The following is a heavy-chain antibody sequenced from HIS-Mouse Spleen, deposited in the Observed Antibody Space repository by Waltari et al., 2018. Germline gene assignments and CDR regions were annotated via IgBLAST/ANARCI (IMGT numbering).Heavy chain of an antibody. CDR1: GGSISSYY. J-gene: IGHJ3*02. CDR2: SYTSGST. D-gene: IGHD3-3*01. CDR3: ARDFHDFWSGYYGGDKKHDAFDI. V-gene: IGHV4-4*07. Sequence: QVQLQESGPGLVKPSETLSLTCTVSGGSISSYYWSWIRQPAGKGLEWSGRSYTSGSTNNNPSLTSRVPMSVDTSKNQFSLKLSSVTAADTAVYYCARDFHDFWSGYYGGDKKHDAFDIWGQGTMVTVSS.